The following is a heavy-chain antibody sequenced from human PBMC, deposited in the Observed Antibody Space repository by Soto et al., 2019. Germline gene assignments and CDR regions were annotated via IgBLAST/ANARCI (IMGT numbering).Heavy chain of an antibody. J-gene: IGHJ6*02. V-gene: IGHV1-18*01. CDR3: ARDRVVPAAPYYYYGMDV. Sequence: ASVKVSCKASGYTFTSYGISWVRQAPGQGLEWMGWISAYNGNTNYAQKLQGRVTMTTDTSTSTAHMELRSLRSDDTAVYYCARDRVVPAAPYYYYGMDVWGQGTTVTVSS. D-gene: IGHD2-2*01. CDR2: ISAYNGNT. CDR1: GYTFTSYG.